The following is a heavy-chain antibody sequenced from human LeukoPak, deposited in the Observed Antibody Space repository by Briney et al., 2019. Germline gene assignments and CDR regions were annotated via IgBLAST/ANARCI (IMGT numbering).Heavy chain of an antibody. Sequence: ASVKVSCKASGYTFTRYDINWERQATGQGLEWMGWMNPNSGNTGYAQKFQGRVTMTRNTSISTAYMELSSLRSEDTAVYYCARGPSYYDFWSGYYGMDVWGQGTTVTVSS. CDR1: GYTFTRYD. D-gene: IGHD3-3*01. V-gene: IGHV1-8*01. CDR3: ARGPSYYDFWSGYYGMDV. CDR2: MNPNSGNT. J-gene: IGHJ6*02.